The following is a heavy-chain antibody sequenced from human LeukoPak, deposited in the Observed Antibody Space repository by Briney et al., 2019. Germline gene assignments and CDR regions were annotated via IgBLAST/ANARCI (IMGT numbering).Heavy chain of an antibody. V-gene: IGHV1-69*13. CDR3: ARGRSPPELLDV. Sequence: SVKVSCKASGGTFSSYAISWVRQAPGQGLEWVGGIIPIFGTANYAQKFQGRVTITADESTSTAYMGLSSLRSEDTAVYYCARGRSPPELLDVWGKGTTVTVSS. J-gene: IGHJ6*04. CDR1: GGTFSSYA. CDR2: IIPIFGTA. D-gene: IGHD1-26*01.